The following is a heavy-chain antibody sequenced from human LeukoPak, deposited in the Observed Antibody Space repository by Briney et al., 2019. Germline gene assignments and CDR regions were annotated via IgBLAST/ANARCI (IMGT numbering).Heavy chain of an antibody. Sequence: SETLSLTCAVYGGSFSGYYWSWIRQPPGKGLEWIGEINHSGSTNYNPSLKSRVTISVDTSKNQFSLKLSSVTAADTAVYYCARGRDSSVSSYDAFDIWGQGTMVTVSS. CDR1: GGSFSGYY. CDR2: INHSGST. V-gene: IGHV4-34*01. CDR3: ARGRDSSVSSYDAFDI. D-gene: IGHD3-22*01. J-gene: IGHJ3*02.